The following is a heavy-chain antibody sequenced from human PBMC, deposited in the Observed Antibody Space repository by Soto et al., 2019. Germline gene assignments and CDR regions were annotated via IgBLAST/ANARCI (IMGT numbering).Heavy chain of an antibody. CDR2: IKQDGSEK. Sequence: GGSLRLSCAASGFTFSSYWMSWVRQAPGKGLEWVANIKQDGSEKYYVDSVKGRFTISRDNAKNSLYLQMNSLRAEDTAVYYCARDSARFAPTTVTTYWGQGTLVTVSS. CDR1: GFTFSSYW. V-gene: IGHV3-7*03. CDR3: ARDSARFAPTTVTTY. J-gene: IGHJ4*02. D-gene: IGHD4-17*01.